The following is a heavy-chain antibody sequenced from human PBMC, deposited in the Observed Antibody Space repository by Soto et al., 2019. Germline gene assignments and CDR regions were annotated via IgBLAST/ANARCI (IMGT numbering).Heavy chain of an antibody. CDR2: IVGGSGNT. CDR3: AASANSVVAFAY. J-gene: IGHJ4*02. V-gene: IGHV1-58*01. CDR1: GFTXSSSA. Sequence: GXSXKVSWKASGFTXSSSAVELVRQARGQRLEWRGWIVGGSGNTNYAQKFQERFTITRDMSTSTAYMELSSLRSEDTAVYYCAASANSVVAFAYWGQGTLVTVSS. D-gene: IGHD3-22*01.